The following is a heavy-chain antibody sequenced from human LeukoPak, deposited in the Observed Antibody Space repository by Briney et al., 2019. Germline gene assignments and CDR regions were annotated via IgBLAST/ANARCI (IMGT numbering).Heavy chain of an antibody. CDR3: ARDDRDSSGYYSARGFDY. D-gene: IGHD3-22*01. V-gene: IGHV4-59*01. Sequence: SGTLSLTCTVSGGSISSYYWSWIRQPPGKGLEWIGYIYYSGSTNYNPSLKSRVTISVDTSKNQFSLKLSSVTAADTAVYYCARDDRDSSGYYSARGFDYWGQGTLVTVSS. CDR1: GGSISSYY. CDR2: IYYSGST. J-gene: IGHJ4*02.